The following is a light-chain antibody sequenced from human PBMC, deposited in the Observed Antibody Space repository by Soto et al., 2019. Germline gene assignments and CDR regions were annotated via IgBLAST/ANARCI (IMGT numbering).Light chain of an antibody. J-gene: IGKJ5*01. CDR3: QQGYRAPIT. CDR2: DAS. Sequence: DIQMTQSPSSLSASVGDRVTITCRASQSISTFLNWFQQKPGKAPKLLICDASALQTGVPSRFSGGGSGTDFTLTISSLHLDDLATYYCQQGYRAPITFGQGTRLEIK. CDR1: QSISTF. V-gene: IGKV1-39*01.